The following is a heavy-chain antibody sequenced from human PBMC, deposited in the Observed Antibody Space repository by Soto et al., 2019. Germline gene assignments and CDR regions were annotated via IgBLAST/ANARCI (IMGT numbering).Heavy chain of an antibody. Sequence: GGSLRLSCAASGFTFSSYNMNWVRQAPGKGLEWVSSITSSSKYIYYADSVRGRFTISRDNAKNSLYLQMNTLRPEDTAVYYCAREAPAAVRHWGQGTLVTVSS. CDR1: GFTFSSYN. J-gene: IGHJ4*02. V-gene: IGHV3-21*01. CDR3: AREAPAAVRH. D-gene: IGHD2-2*01. CDR2: ITSSSKYI.